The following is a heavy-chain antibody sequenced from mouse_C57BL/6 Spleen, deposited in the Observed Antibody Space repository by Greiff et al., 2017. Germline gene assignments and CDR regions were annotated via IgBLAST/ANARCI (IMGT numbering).Heavy chain of an antibody. J-gene: IGHJ3*01. CDR3: TRSRARQLRPFAY. CDR2: IDPETGGT. V-gene: IGHV1-15*01. CDR1: GYTFTDYE. D-gene: IGHD3-2*02. Sequence: QVQLQQSGAELVRPGASVTLSCKASGYTFTDYEMHWVKQTPVHGLEWIGAIDPETGGTAYNQKFKGKAILTADKSSSTAYMELRSLTSEDSAVYYCTRSRARQLRPFAYWGQGTLVTVSA.